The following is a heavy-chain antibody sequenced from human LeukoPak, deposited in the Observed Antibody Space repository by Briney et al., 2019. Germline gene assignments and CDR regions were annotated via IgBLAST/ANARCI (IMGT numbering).Heavy chain of an antibody. CDR2: ISAYNGNT. CDR1: GYTFTSYG. J-gene: IGHJ4*02. Sequence: ASVKVSCKASGYTFTSYGISWVRQAPGQGLEWMGWISAYNGNTNYAQKLQGRVTMTTDTSTSTAYMELRSLRSDDTAVYYCARLRREERLWYYDILTGPSYYFDYWGQGTLVTVSS. D-gene: IGHD3-9*01. V-gene: IGHV1-18*01. CDR3: ARLRREERLWYYDILTGPSYYFDY.